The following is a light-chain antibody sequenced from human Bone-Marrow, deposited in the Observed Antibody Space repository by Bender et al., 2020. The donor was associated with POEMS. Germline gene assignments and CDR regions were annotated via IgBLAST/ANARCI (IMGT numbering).Light chain of an antibody. V-gene: IGLV2-23*02. CDR3: CSYAGSNYV. CDR2: EVN. Sequence: QSALTQPASVSGSPGQSITISCTGASSDVGGYHLVSWYQQHPGKAPKLMIYEVNKRPSGVSYRFSGSKSGNTASLTISGLQAEDEADYYCCSYAGSNYVFGTGTKVTVL. CDR1: SSDVGGYHL. J-gene: IGLJ1*01.